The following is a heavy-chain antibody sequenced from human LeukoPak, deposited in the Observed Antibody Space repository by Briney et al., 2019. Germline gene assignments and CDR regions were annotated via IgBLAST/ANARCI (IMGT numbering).Heavy chain of an antibody. Sequence: ASVKVSCKASGYTFTSYYMHWVRHAPGQGLEWMGIINPSGGSTSYAQKFQGRVTMTRDMSTSTVYMELSSLRSEDTAVYYCARGRCSGGSCYPYYFDYWGQGTLVTVSS. CDR2: INPSGGST. CDR3: ARGRCSGGSCYPYYFDY. J-gene: IGHJ4*02. V-gene: IGHV1-46*01. D-gene: IGHD2-15*01. CDR1: GYTFTSYY.